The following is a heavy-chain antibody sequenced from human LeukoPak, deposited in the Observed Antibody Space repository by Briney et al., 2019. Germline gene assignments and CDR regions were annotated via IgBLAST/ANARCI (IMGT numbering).Heavy chain of an antibody. J-gene: IGHJ3*02. V-gene: IGHV3-30*03. Sequence: GRSLRLSCAASGFTFSSYGMHWVRQAPGKGLEWVAVISYDGSNKYYADSVKGRFTISRDNSKNTLYLQMNSLRAEDTAVYYCARAPSITMVRGVSSGAFDIWGQGTMVTVSS. D-gene: IGHD3-10*01. CDR2: ISYDGSNK. CDR3: ARAPSITMVRGVSSGAFDI. CDR1: GFTFSSYG.